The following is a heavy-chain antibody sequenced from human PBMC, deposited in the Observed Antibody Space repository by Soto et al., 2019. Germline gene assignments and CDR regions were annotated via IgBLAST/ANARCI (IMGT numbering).Heavy chain of an antibody. CDR1: GGSISSGDYY. J-gene: IGHJ4*02. V-gene: IGHV4-30-4*01. Sequence: QVQLQESGPGLVKPSETLSLTCTVSGGSISSGDYYWSWIRQPPGKGLEWIGYIYYSGSTYYNPSLKSRVTISVDTSKNQFSLRLSSVTAADTAVYFCARLIGSNPVLDYWGQGTLVTVSS. D-gene: IGHD4-4*01. CDR3: ARLIGSNPVLDY. CDR2: IYYSGST.